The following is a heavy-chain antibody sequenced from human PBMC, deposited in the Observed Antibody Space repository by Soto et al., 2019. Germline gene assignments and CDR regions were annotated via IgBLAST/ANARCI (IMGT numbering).Heavy chain of an antibody. CDR1: GFTFSSYA. V-gene: IGHV3-23*01. J-gene: IGHJ5*02. CDR3: GKDLHSSSRYPWFDP. D-gene: IGHD6-13*01. CDR2: ISGSGGST. Sequence: EVQLLESGGGLVQPGGSLRLSCAASGFTFSSYAMSWVRQAPGKGLEWVSAISGSGGSTYYADSVKGRFTISRDNSKNTLYLQMNSLRDEDTAVYYCGKDLHSSSRYPWFDPWGQGTLVTVSS.